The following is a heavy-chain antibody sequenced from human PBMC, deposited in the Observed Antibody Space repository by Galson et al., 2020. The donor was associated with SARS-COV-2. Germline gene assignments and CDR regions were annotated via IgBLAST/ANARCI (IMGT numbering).Heavy chain of an antibody. CDR1: GFTFSNAW. J-gene: IGHJ4*02. V-gene: IGHV3-15*01. CDR2: IKSKTDGGTT. D-gene: IGHD5-18*01. Sequence: TGGSLRLPCAASGFTFSNAWMSWVRQAPGKGLEWVGRIKSKTDGGTTDYAAPVKGRFTLSRDDSKNTLSLQMNSLKTEDTAVYYCTTAPTAVTYYFDYWGQGTLVTVSS. CDR3: TTAPTAVTYYFDY.